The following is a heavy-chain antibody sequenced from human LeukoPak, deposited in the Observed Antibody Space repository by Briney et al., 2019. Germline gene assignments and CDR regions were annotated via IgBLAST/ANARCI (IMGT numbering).Heavy chain of an antibody. CDR3: AKAPGRLLRLHYFDY. CDR2: ISWNSGSI. CDR1: GFTFDDYA. D-gene: IGHD5-18*01. J-gene: IGHJ4*02. Sequence: GGSLRLSCAASGFTFDDYAMHWVRQAPGKGLEWVSGISWNSGSIGYADSVKGRFTISRDNAKNSLYLQMNSLRAEDTALYYCAKAPGRLLRLHYFDYWGQGTLVTVSS. V-gene: IGHV3-9*01.